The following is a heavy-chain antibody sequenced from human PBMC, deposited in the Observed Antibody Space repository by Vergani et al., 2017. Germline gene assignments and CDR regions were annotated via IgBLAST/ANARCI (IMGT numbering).Heavy chain of an antibody. CDR2: ISSSSSYT. V-gene: IGHV3-11*06. J-gene: IGHJ6*02. D-gene: IGHD6-6*01. Sequence: QVQLVESGGGLVKPGGSLRLSCAASGFTFSDYYMSWIRQAPGKGLEWVSYISSSSSYTNYADSVKGRFTISRDNAKNSLYLQMNSLRAEDTAVYYCAAGIAARPDYYYGMDVWGQGTTVTVSS. CDR3: AAGIAARPDYYYGMDV. CDR1: GFTFSDYY.